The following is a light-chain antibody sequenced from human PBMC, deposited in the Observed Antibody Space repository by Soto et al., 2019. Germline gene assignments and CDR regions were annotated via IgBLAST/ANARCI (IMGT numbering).Light chain of an antibody. J-gene: IGLJ7*01. CDR3: SSYAGGNNLL. Sequence: QSVLTQPPSASGSPGQSVTISCTGTSSDVGNYNYVSWYQKHPGKAPKLMIYDVNKRPSGVPDRFSGSKSGNTASLTVSGLQADDEAEYYCSSYAGGNNLLFGGGTQLTVL. V-gene: IGLV2-8*01. CDR1: SSDVGNYNY. CDR2: DVN.